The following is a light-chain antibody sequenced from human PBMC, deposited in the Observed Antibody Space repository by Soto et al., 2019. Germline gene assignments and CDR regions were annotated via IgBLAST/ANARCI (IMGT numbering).Light chain of an antibody. J-gene: IGKJ1*01. V-gene: IGKV4-1*01. CDR3: QQYYSTPRT. CDR2: WAS. Sequence: DIVMTQFPDSLAVSLGERATINCKSSQSVLYSSNNRNYLAWYQHKPGQHPKLLIYWASTRESGVPDRFSGSGSGKDFTLTISSLQAEDVAFYHCQQYYSTPRTFGQGTKVEIK. CDR1: QSVLYSSNNRNY.